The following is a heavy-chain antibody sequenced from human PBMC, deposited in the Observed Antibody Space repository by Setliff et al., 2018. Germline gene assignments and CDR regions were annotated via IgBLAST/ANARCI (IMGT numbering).Heavy chain of an antibody. CDR2: IYHSGST. V-gene: IGHV4-39*01. CDR3: ARHGLQFLEWLSAFDY. J-gene: IGHJ4*02. Sequence: KPSETLSLTCTVSGGSISSGSYYWSWIRQPAGKGLEWIGNIYHSGSTYYNPSLTSRVTISVDTSKNQFSLKLTSVTAADTAVYYCARHGLQFLEWLSAFDYWGQGTLVTVSS. CDR1: GGSISSGSYY. D-gene: IGHD3-3*01.